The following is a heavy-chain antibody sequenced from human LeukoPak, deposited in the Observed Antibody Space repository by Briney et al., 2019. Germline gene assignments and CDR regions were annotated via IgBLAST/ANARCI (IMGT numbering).Heavy chain of an antibody. Sequence: PGGSLRLSCAASGFTFSSHSMTWVRQAPGKGLEWVSSISSSSNYIYYADSVKGRFTISRDNAKNSLYLQANSLRAEDTAVYYCARGRPLLYSSGWRSDYWGQGALVTVSS. D-gene: IGHD6-19*01. CDR3: ARGRPLLYSSGWRSDY. V-gene: IGHV3-21*01. CDR1: GFTFSSHS. J-gene: IGHJ4*02. CDR2: ISSSSNYI.